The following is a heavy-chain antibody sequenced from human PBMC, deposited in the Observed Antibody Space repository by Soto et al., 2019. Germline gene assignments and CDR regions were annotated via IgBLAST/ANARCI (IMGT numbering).Heavy chain of an antibody. CDR3: AGVVVVPPAQPLPYYWNYAS. Sequence: QVRLVESGGGVVQPGGSLRLSCSASGFRFSSYTMHWVRQAPGKGLEWVAVISYDGSAAYYAESVKGRFTISRDNSKNTLDVQRNSRRVEDAAFYYCAGVVVVPPAQPLPYYWNYASWGQGTLVTVPA. CDR2: ISYDGSAA. J-gene: IGHJ4*02. D-gene: IGHD2-21*01. CDR1: GFRFSSYT. V-gene: IGHV3-30*03.